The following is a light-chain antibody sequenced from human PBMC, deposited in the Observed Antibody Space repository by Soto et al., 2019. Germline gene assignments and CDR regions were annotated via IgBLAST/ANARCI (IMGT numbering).Light chain of an antibody. CDR2: GAS. CDR3: LQDYNYPWT. V-gene: IGKV3-15*01. Sequence: EIVMAHSPATLSVSPGERATLSCRASQSVSSNLAWYQQKLGQAPRLLIYGASTRATGIAARFSGSGSGTEFTLTISSLQPEDFATYYCLQDYNYPWTFGQGTKVDIK. J-gene: IGKJ1*01. CDR1: QSVSSN.